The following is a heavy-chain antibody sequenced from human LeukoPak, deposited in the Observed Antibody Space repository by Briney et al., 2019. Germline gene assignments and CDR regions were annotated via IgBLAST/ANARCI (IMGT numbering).Heavy chain of an antibody. D-gene: IGHD2-2*01. V-gene: IGHV3-23*01. CDR1: GFTFSSHA. CDR3: AKNLWRLPAAPFRGADY. J-gene: IGHJ4*02. CDR2: ISGSGGST. Sequence: GGSLRLSCAASGFTFSSHAMSWVRQAPGKGLEWVSAISGSGGSTYYADSVKGRFTISKDNSKNTLDLQMNSLRGEDTAVYYCAKNLWRLPAAPFRGADYWGQGTLVTVSS.